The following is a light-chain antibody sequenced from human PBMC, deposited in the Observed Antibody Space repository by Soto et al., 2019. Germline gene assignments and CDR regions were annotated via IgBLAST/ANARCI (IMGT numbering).Light chain of an antibody. V-gene: IGKV3-11*01. CDR2: DAS. J-gene: IGKJ1*01. CDR1: QSVSSY. Sequence: EIVLTQSPATLSLSPGERATLSCRASQSVSSYLAWYQQKPGQAPRLLIDDASILATCIPARFSGSGSGTDFALTISSLEPEAFAVYYCQQRSNWPPWTFGQGTKVEIK. CDR3: QQRSNWPPWT.